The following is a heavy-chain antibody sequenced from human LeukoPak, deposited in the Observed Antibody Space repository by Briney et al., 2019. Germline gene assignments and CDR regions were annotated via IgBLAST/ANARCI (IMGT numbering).Heavy chain of an antibody. Sequence: SETLSLTCTVSGGSISSGGYYWSWIRQHPGKGLEWIGYIYYSGSTYYNPSLKSRVTISVDTSKNQFSLKLSSVTAADTAVYYCTTYYYGSGSYRDYWGQGTLVTVSS. CDR1: GGSISSGGYY. CDR2: IYYSGST. CDR3: TTYYYGSGSYRDY. D-gene: IGHD3-10*01. J-gene: IGHJ4*02. V-gene: IGHV4-31*03.